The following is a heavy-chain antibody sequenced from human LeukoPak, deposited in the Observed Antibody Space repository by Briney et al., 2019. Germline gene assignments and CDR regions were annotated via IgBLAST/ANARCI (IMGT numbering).Heavy chain of an antibody. CDR1: GFTFSDYY. CDR3: ARESYSSGWLYHFDY. V-gene: IGHV3-11*01. J-gene: IGHJ4*02. CDR2: ISSSGSTI. D-gene: IGHD6-19*01. Sequence: GGSLRLSCAASGFTFSDYYMSWIRQAPGKGLEWVSYISSSGSTIYYADSVKGRFTISRDNAKNSLYLQMNSLRAEDTAVYYCARESYSSGWLYHFDYWGQGTLVTVSS.